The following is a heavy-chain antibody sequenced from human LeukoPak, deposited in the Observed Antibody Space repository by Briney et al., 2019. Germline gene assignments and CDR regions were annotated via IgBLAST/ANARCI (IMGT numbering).Heavy chain of an antibody. D-gene: IGHD3-16*01. CDR3: AKPVIPSAYQGTYYMDL. CDR2: IRHDESKT. J-gene: IGHJ6*03. V-gene: IGHV3-30*02. CDR1: GLIFSSYG. Sequence: GGSLRLSCAASGLIFSSYGMHWVRQAPGEGLEWVAYIRHDESKTFYADSVKGRFTISRDNSKNTLYLQMHSLRAEDTALYYCAKPVIPSAYQGTYYMDLWGKGTTVTVSS.